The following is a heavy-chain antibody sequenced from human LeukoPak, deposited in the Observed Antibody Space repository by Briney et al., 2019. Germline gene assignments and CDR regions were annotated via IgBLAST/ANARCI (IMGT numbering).Heavy chain of an antibody. CDR2: IYHSGST. Sequence: SETLSLTCTVSGGSISSYYWSWIRQPPGKGLEWIGYIYHSGSTNYNPSLKSRVTISVDTSKNQFSLKLSSVTAADTAVYYCARDNKGQREAFDIWGQGTMVTVSS. CDR1: GGSISSYY. D-gene: IGHD2/OR15-2a*01. CDR3: ARDNKGQREAFDI. J-gene: IGHJ3*02. V-gene: IGHV4-59*01.